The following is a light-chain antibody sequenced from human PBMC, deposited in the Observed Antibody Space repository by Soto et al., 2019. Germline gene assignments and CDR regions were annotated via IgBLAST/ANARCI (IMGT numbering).Light chain of an antibody. Sequence: IVLTQSPGTLSLSPGERDNISCRASQSVSSSYLAWYQQKPGQAPRLLIYGASSRATGIPDRFSGSGSGTDFTLTISSLEPEDFAVYYCQQRSNWPPDFGQGTRLEIK. CDR3: QQRSNWPPD. V-gene: IGKV3D-20*02. J-gene: IGKJ5*01. CDR2: GAS. CDR1: QSVSSSY.